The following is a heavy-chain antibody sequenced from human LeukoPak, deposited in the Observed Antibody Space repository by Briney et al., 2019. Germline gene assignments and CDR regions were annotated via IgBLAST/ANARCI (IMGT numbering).Heavy chain of an antibody. J-gene: IGHJ5*01. CDR2: INHSGSA. CDR3: ARRPRGVIIKTWFDS. CDR1: GGSFSGCY. Sequence: SETLSLTCAVYGGSFSGCYCSWIRQPPGKGLEWIGEINHSGSANYNPSLKSRVTILLDTSKNQFSLNLSSVTAADTAVYYCARRPRGVIIKTWFDSWGQGTLVTVSS. D-gene: IGHD3-10*01. V-gene: IGHV4-34*01.